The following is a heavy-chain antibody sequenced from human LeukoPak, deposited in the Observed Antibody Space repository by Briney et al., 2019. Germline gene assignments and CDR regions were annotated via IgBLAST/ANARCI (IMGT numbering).Heavy chain of an antibody. CDR3: ATGRPYDILTGYEYYFDY. Sequence: PGGSLRLSCAASGFTFSSYAMSWVRQAPEEGLEWVSAISGSGGRPYYADSVKGRFTISRDNSKNTLYLQMNSLGAEDTAVYYRATGRPYDILTGYEYYFDYWGQGTLVTVSS. CDR2: ISGSGGRP. D-gene: IGHD3-9*01. CDR1: GFTFSSYA. J-gene: IGHJ4*02. V-gene: IGHV3-23*01.